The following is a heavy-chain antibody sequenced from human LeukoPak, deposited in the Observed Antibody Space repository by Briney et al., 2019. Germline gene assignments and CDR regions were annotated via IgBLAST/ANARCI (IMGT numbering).Heavy chain of an antibody. CDR2: IYHTGNT. V-gene: IGHV4-38-2*02. CDR1: GYSISSGYY. J-gene: IGHJ6*03. CDR3: ARGDTMVRGAKGRYYYYMDV. Sequence: SETLSLTCTVSGYSISSGYYWGWIRQPPGKGLEWIGSIYHTGNTYYNPSLKSRVTISVDTSKNQFSLKLSSVTAADTAVYYCARGDTMVRGAKGRYYYYMDVWGKGTTVTISS. D-gene: IGHD3-10*01.